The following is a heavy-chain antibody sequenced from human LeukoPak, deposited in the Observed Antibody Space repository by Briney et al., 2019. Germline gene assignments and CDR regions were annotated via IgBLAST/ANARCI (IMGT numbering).Heavy chain of an antibody. CDR3: ARWDNFLYGMDV. CDR1: GYTFTSYA. CDR2: INAGNGNT. V-gene: IGHV1-3*01. J-gene: IGHJ6*04. D-gene: IGHD1/OR15-1a*01. Sequence: GASVKVSCKASGYTFTSYAMHWVRQAPGQRLEWMGWINAGNGNTKYSQKFQGRVNITRDTAASTAYMELSSLRSEDTAVYYCARWDNFLYGMDVGGKGPTVSVPS.